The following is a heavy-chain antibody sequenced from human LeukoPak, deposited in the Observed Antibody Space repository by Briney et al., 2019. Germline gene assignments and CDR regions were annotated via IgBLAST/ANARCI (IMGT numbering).Heavy chain of an antibody. CDR2: ISSSSSTI. CDR3: ARDRHIVVVTGAFDI. D-gene: IGHD2-21*02. Sequence: GGSLRLSCAASGFTFSSYSMNWVRQAPGKGLEWVSYISSSSSTIYYADSVKGRFTISRDNAKNSLYLQMNSLRAEDTAVYYCARDRHIVVVTGAFDIWGQGTMVTVSS. V-gene: IGHV3-48*04. J-gene: IGHJ3*02. CDR1: GFTFSSYS.